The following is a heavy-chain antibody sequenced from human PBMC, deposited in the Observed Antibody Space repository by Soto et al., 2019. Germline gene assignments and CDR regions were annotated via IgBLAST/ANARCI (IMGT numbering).Heavy chain of an antibody. CDR1: GFTFSHYE. CDR2: ISTSGGTI. V-gene: IGHV3-48*03. J-gene: IGHJ6*02. Sequence: RGSLRLSCAASGFTFSHYEMNWVRQAPGKGLEWVSHISTSGGTIYYADSVKGRFTISRDNGKNSLNLQMNSLRAEDTAVYYCARHGYYDICVYNYNYYATDVWGQGTMVTVSS. D-gene: IGHD3-22*01. CDR3: ARHGYYDICVYNYNYYATDV.